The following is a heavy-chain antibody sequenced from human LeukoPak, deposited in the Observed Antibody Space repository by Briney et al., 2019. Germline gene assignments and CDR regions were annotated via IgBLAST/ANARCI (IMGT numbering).Heavy chain of an antibody. J-gene: IGHJ4*02. CDR3: AKDKFDYCGGDCVIDY. V-gene: IGHV3-30*02. D-gene: IGHD2-21*02. CDR2: IRFDRSNK. CDR1: GFTFSSYG. Sequence: GGSLRLSCAASGFTFSSYGMHWVRQAPGKGLEWVAFIRFDRSNKYYADSVKGRFTISRDNSKNTLYLQMNSLRAEDTAVYYCAKDKFDYCGGDCVIDYWGQGTLVTVSS.